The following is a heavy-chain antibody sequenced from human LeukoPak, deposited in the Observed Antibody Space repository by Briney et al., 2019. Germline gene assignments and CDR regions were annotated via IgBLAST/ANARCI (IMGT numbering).Heavy chain of an antibody. CDR1: GFTFTYHS. Sequence: GGSLRLSCAASGFTFTYHSMNWVRQAPGKGLEWVSSISISSSYIYYADSVKGRFTISRDNAKNSPYLQMNSLTAEDTAVYYSARGSYCSSTSCRYFEDWGQGTLVTVSS. V-gene: IGHV3-21*01. D-gene: IGHD2-2*01. CDR3: ARGSYCSSTSCRYFED. CDR2: ISISSSYI. J-gene: IGHJ4*02.